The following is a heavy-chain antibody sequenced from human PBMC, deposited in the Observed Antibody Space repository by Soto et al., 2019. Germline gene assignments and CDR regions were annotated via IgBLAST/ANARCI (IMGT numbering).Heavy chain of an antibody. J-gene: IGHJ4*02. D-gene: IGHD2-8*01. CDR1: GFTFSSYV. CDR3: AKEGPIVLMVYAMGIDY. CDR2: ISGSGGST. Sequence: GGSLRLSCAASGFTFSSYVMSWVRQAPGKGLEWVSAISGSGGSTYYADSVKGRFTISRDNSKNTLYLQMNSLRAEDTAVYYCAKEGPIVLMVYAMGIDYWGQGTLVTVSS. V-gene: IGHV3-23*01.